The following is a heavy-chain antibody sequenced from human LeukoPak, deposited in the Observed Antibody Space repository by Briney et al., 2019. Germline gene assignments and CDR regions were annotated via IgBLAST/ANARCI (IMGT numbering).Heavy chain of an antibody. V-gene: IGHV3-7*01. CDR2: IKQDGSQK. J-gene: IGHJ4*02. CDR1: GFTFSSYW. CDR3: ARHYDSTAYSLDY. Sequence: GGSLRLSCAASGFTFSSYWMTWVRQAPGKGLEWVANIKQDGSQKFYLDSVRGRFTISRDNAKESLFLQMNSLRAEDTAVYYCARHYDSTAYSLDYWGQGTLVTVSS. D-gene: IGHD3-22*01.